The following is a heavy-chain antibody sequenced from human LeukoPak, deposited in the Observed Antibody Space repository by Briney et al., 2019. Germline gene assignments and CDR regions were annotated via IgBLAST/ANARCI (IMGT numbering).Heavy chain of an antibody. J-gene: IGHJ6*03. CDR1: KFTLSDYW. D-gene: IGHD2-15*01. CDR2: IDHDGSQK. CDR3: AKRADGCSGVSCYYYYMDV. Sequence: PGGSLRLSCAASKFTLSDYWMTWVRQAPGKGLEWVAFIDHDGSQKFYADSVKGRFTISRDNSKNTVYLQMNSLRVEDTAIYYCAKRADGCSGVSCYYYYMDVWGKGTTVTVSS. V-gene: IGHV3-30*02.